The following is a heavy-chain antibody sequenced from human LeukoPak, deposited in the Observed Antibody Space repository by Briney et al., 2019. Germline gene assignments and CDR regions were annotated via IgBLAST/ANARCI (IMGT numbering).Heavy chain of an antibody. CDR1: GGSISSYY. J-gene: IGHJ4*02. CDR2: IYYSGST. D-gene: IGHD3-10*01. V-gene: IGHV4-59*01. CDR3: ARDRGSGFDY. Sequence: PSETLSLTCTVSGGSISSYYWSWIRQPPGKGPEWIGYIYYSGSTNYNPSLKSRVTISVDTSKNQFSLKPSSVTAADTAVYYCARDRGSGFDYWGQGTLVTVSS.